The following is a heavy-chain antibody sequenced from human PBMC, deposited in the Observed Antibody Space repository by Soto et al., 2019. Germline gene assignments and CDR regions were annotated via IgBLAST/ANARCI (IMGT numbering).Heavy chain of an antibody. CDR2: TWSDESRK. CDR3: ARGRPGRISTIPLLNN. V-gene: IGHV3-33*01. Sequence: QVQLVESGGGVVQPGRSLRLSCTASGFTFSSYGMHWVRQAPGMGLEWVAITWSDESRKYYADSVKGRFIISRDYSKNTLFLQMASLRADDTAVYYCARGRPGRISTIPLLNNWGQGTLVNVYS. CDR1: GFTFSSYG. J-gene: IGHJ4*02. D-gene: IGHD2-21*01.